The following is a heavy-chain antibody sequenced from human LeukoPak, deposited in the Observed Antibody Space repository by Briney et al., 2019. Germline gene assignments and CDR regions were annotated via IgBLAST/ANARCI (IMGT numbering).Heavy chain of an antibody. D-gene: IGHD1-1*01. Sequence: PGGSLRLSCAASGFTFSSYAMSWVRQAPGKGLHWVSTISGSGGSTYYADSVKGRFTISRDNSKNTLYLQMNSLRAEDTAVYYCARRPGLERYYFDYWGQGTLVTVSS. V-gene: IGHV3-23*01. J-gene: IGHJ4*02. CDR1: GFTFSSYA. CDR2: ISGSGGST. CDR3: ARRPGLERYYFDY.